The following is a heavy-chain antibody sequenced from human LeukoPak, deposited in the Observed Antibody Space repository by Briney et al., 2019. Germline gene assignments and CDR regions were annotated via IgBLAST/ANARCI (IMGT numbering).Heavy chain of an antibody. CDR1: GGSVSSGSYY. V-gene: IGHV4-61*01. CDR3: ARVGVLRRIDP. Sequence: SETLSLTCTVSGGSVSSGSYYWSWIRQPPGKGLEWIGYIYYSGSTNYNPSLKSRVTISVDTSKNQFSLKLSSVTAADTAVYYCARVGVLRRIDPWGQGTLVTVSS. CDR2: IYYSGST. D-gene: IGHD3-16*01. J-gene: IGHJ5*02.